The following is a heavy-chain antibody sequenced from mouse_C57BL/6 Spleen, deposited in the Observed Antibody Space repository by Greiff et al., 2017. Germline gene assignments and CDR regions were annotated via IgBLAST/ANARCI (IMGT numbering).Heavy chain of an antibody. CDR2: FYPGSGSI. V-gene: IGHV1-62-2*01. Sequence: QVHVKQSGAELVKPGASVKLSCKASGYTFTEYTIHWVKQRSGQGLEWIGWFYPGSGSIKYNEKFKDKATLTADKSSSTVYMELSRLTSEDSAVYFGARHEEYYGSSFDYFDYWGQGTTLTVSS. CDR1: GYTFTEYT. J-gene: IGHJ2*01. CDR3: ARHEEYYGSSFDYFDY. D-gene: IGHD1-1*01.